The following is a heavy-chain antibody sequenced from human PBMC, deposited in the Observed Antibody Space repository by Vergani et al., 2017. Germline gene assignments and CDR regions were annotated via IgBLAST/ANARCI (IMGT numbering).Heavy chain of an antibody. CDR3: ARVAGGSGGYYLG. CDR1: GDSSNNDDYY. CDR2: IYYSGST. Sequence: QLQLQQSGPGLVQPSQTLSLTCIVSGDSSNNDDYYWSWIRQPPGKGLEWIGYIYYSGSTYQNPSLESRLTMSLDTSRTQFSLNLISVTAGDTAVYYCARVAGGSGGYYLGWGQGTLVTVSS. V-gene: IGHV4-30-4*08. D-gene: IGHD3-22*01. J-gene: IGHJ4*02.